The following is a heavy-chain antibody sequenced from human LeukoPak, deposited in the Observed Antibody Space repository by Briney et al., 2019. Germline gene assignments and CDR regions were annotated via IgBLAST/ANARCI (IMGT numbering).Heavy chain of an antibody. V-gene: IGHV4-59*01. CDR2: IYYSGST. CDR1: GGSISTYY. J-gene: IGHJ3*02. Sequence: PSETLSLTCTVSGGSISTYYWSWIRQPPGKGLEYIGYIYYSGSTNYNPCLKSRVTMSLDTSKNQFSLKLSSVTAADTAVYYCAREEVPHGFDIWGQGTMVTVSS. CDR3: AREEVPHGFDI.